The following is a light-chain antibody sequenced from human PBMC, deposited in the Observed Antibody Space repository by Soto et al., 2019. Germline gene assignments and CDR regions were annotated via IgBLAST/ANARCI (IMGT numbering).Light chain of an antibody. CDR3: QSYDRSIVV. Sequence: FMLTQPHSVSESPGKTVSLSCTRTSGSIVGNSVQWYQQRPGSAPATVIHENNQRPSGVPDRFSGSIDRSSNSASLTISGLKTEDEADYYCQSYDRSIVVFGGGTKLTVL. CDR1: SGSIVGNS. CDR2: ENN. V-gene: IGLV6-57*04. J-gene: IGLJ2*01.